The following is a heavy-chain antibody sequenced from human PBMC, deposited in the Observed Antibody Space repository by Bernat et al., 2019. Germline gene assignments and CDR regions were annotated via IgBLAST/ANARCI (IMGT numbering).Heavy chain of an antibody. CDR2: IWYDGSNK. CDR1: GFTFSSYG. Sequence: QVQLVESGGGMVQTGRSLRLSCAASGFTFSSYGMHWVRQAPGKGLEWVAVIWYDGSNKYYADSVKGRFTISRDNSKNTLYLQMNSLRDEDTAVYYCARDYISPRNNMVQGVIAYWGQGTLVTVSS. D-gene: IGHD3-10*01. V-gene: IGHV3-33*01. CDR3: ARDYISPRNNMVQGVIAY. J-gene: IGHJ4*02.